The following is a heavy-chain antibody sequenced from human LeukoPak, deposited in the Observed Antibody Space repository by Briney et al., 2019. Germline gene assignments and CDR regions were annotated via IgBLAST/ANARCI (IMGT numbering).Heavy chain of an antibody. CDR3: AGSSHQRNWFDP. CDR1: GYTFTSDY. Sequence: ASVKVSFKASGYTFTSDYMNWVRQAPGQGLEWMGIVHSSGGVIRYAQEFQDRVTVTRDTSTSTIYLELSGPRSEDTAVYYCAGSSHQRNWFDPWGQGTLVIVSS. D-gene: IGHD1-26*01. CDR2: VHSSGGVI. J-gene: IGHJ5*02. V-gene: IGHV1-46*01.